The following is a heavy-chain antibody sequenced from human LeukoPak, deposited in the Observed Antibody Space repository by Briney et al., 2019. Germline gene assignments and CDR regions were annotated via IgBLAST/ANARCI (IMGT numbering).Heavy chain of an antibody. CDR1: GFTFSSYA. D-gene: IGHD4-23*01. Sequence: QPGGSLRLSCEASGFTFSSYAMSWVRQAPGKGLAWVSVISSSADITYYADSVKGRFTISRDNSKNTLYLRMNNLRAGDTAVYYCAKPLEKYTYGGNFDYWGQGILVTVSS. CDR3: AKPLEKYTYGGNFDY. J-gene: IGHJ4*02. CDR2: ISSSADIT. V-gene: IGHV3-23*01.